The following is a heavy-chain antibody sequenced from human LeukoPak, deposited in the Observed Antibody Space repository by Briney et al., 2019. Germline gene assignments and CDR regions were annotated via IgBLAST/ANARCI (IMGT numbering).Heavy chain of an antibody. V-gene: IGHV3-48*03. J-gene: IGHJ6*04. CDR2: ISSGSTI. CDR1: GFTFSSYE. D-gene: IGHD3-10*02. Sequence: GESLRLSCAASGFTFSSYEMNWVRQAPGKGLEWVSYISSGSTIYYADSVKGRFTISRDNAKNSLYLQMNSLRAEDTAVYYCAELGITMIGGVWGKGTTVTISS. CDR3: AELGITMIGGV.